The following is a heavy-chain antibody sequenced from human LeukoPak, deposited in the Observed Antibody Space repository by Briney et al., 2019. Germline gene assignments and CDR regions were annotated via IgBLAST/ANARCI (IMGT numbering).Heavy chain of an antibody. V-gene: IGHV3-33*01. CDR1: GFTFSSYV. CDR2: IWYDGFNK. CDR3: TIAGRGISDYYSDY. J-gene: IGHJ4*02. Sequence: GGSLRLSCAASGFTFSSYVMHWVRQAPGKGLEWVAVIWYDGFNKYYADSVKGRFTISRDNSKNTLFLQVNSLRAEDTAVYYCTIAGRGISDYYSDYWGQGTLVTVSS. D-gene: IGHD2-15*01.